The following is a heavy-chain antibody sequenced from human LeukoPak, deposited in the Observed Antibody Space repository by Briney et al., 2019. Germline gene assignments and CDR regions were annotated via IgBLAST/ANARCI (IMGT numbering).Heavy chain of an antibody. CDR1: GFTFSSYA. D-gene: IGHD6-13*01. V-gene: IGHV3-23*01. CDR3: AKDGSSNWYGWFDP. Sequence: GGSLRLSCAASGFTFSSYAMSWVRQTPGKGLEWVTGISVSGSSTYYADSVKGRFTISRDKSKNTLYLQMNSLRAEDTAIYYCAKDGSSNWYGWFDPWGQGTLVTVSS. J-gene: IGHJ5*02. CDR2: ISVSGSST.